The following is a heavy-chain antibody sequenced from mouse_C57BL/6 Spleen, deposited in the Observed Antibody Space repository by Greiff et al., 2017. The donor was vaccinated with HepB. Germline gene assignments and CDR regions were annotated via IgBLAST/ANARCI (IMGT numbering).Heavy chain of an antibody. V-gene: IGHV1-81*01. J-gene: IGHJ1*03. CDR3: ARGSCDWYFDV. CDR1: GYTFTSYG. D-gene: IGHD3-3*01. Sequence: LVESGAELARPGASVKLSCKASGYTFTSYGISWVKQRTGQGLEWIGEIYPRSGNTYYNEKFKGKATLTADKSSSTAYMELRSLTSEDSAVYFCARGSCDWYFDVWGTGTTVTVSS. CDR2: IYPRSGNT.